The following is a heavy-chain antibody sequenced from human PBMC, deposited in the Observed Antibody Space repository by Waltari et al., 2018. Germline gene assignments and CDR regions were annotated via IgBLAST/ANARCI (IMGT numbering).Heavy chain of an antibody. V-gene: IGHV3-23*01. J-gene: IGHJ4*02. Sequence: EVPWLESGGGLVQHGGCLRLSCAASGFTFVTSAMPWVRQAPRKGVVWVSSSGGRALTTFYADSVKDRFSISSDNSTKSLCRQIIGLFADDTAVYDCAKVAGIAAAEFPLDFWGRGTLVTVS. CDR2: SGGRALTT. D-gene: IGHD6-13*01. CDR1: GFTFVTSA. CDR3: AKVAGIAAAEFPLDF.